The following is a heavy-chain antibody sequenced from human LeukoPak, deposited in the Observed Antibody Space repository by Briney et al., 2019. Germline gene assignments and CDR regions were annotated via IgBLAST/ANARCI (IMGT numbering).Heavy chain of an antibody. Sequence: SXXXYYWSWIRQPPGKGLEWIGEINHSGSTNYNPSLKSRVTISVDTSKNQFSLKLSSVTAADTAVYYCARGYYFLYYYGMDVWGQGTTVTVSS. D-gene: IGHD3-10*01. J-gene: IGHJ6*02. CDR2: INHSGST. V-gene: IGHV4-34*01. CDR1: SXXXYY. CDR3: ARGYYFLYYYGMDV.